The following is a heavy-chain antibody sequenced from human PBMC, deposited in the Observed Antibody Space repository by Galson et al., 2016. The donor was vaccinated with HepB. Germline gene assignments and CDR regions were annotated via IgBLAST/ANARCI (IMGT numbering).Heavy chain of an antibody. Sequence: QSGAEVKKPGESLKISCLGSGDIFRSHWIAWVRQKPGKGLEWMGLIYPGDSDTKYSPSFQGRVTISADKSLSTAYLQWGSLKASDTATYYCASQRFSGSYGWFDPWGQGTQVTVSS. J-gene: IGHJ5*02. CDR2: IYPGDSDT. CDR1: GDIFRSHW. V-gene: IGHV5-51*01. CDR3: ASQRFSGSYGWFDP. D-gene: IGHD1-26*01.